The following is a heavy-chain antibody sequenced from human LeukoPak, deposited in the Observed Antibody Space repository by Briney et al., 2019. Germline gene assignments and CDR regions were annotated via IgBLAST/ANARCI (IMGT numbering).Heavy chain of an antibody. CDR3: ARASDPYCGGDWATCYYGMDV. J-gene: IGHJ6*02. D-gene: IGHD2-21*02. CDR2: IYYSGST. V-gene: IGHV4-31*03. Sequence: PSQTLSLTCTVSGGSISSGGYYWSWIRQHPGKGLEWIGYIYYSGSTYYNPSLKSRVTISVDTSKNQFSLKLSSVTAADTAVCYCARASDPYCGGDWATCYYGMDVWGQGTTVTVSS. CDR1: GGSISSGGYY.